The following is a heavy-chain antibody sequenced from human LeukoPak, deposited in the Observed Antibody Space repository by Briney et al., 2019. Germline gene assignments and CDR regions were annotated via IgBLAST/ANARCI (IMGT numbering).Heavy chain of an antibody. D-gene: IGHD3-22*01. CDR3: ARGRYYYDSSGHSLGY. J-gene: IGHJ4*02. Sequence: PSETLSLTCTVSGGSISSYYWSWIRQPAGKGLEWIGRIYTSGSTNYNPSLKSRVTMSVDTSKNQFSLKLSSVTAADTAVYYCARGRYYYDSSGHSLGYWGQGTLVTVSS. CDR2: IYTSGST. CDR1: GGSISSYY. V-gene: IGHV4-4*07.